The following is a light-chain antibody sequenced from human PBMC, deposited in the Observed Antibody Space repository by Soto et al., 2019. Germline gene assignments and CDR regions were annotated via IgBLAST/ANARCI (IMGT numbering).Light chain of an antibody. CDR1: QGISSA. CDR3: QQYDNYPLT. CDR2: DAS. Sequence: AIQLTQSPSSLSASVGDRVTITCRASQGISSALAWYQQKPGKAPKLLIYDASSLESGVPSRFSGSGSGTEITLTISNLQPDDFATYYCQQYDNYPLTFGGGTKVDIK. V-gene: IGKV1D-13*01. J-gene: IGKJ4*01.